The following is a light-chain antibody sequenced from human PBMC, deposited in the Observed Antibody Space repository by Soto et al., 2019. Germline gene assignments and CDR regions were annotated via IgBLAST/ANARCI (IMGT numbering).Light chain of an antibody. Sequence: DIQMTQSPSSLSASVGDRVTITCRASHSIGTYLSWYQHRPGKAPKLLIYSASTLQSGVPPRFSGSGSGTDFTLTISSLQPEDVATYYCQQSFNTLTFGGGTRVDIK. V-gene: IGKV1-39*01. CDR3: QQSFNTLT. CDR2: SAS. CDR1: HSIGTY. J-gene: IGKJ4*01.